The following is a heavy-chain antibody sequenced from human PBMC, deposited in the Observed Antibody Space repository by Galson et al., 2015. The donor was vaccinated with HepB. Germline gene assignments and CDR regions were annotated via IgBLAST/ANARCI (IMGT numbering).Heavy chain of an antibody. J-gene: IGHJ4*02. CDR2: ISSSCSTI. CDR1: GFTFSSYS. D-gene: IGHD3-10*01. V-gene: IGHV3-48*02. CDR3: ARDMITMVRGVACLDY. Sequence: SLRLSCAASGFTFSSYSMNWVRQAPGKGLEWVSYISSSCSTIYYADSVKGRFTISRDNAKNSLYLQMNSLRDEDTAVYYCARDMITMVRGVACLDYWGQGTLVTVSS.